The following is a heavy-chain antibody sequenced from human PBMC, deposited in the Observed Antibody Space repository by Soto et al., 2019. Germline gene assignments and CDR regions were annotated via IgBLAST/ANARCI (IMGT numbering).Heavy chain of an antibody. CDR3: ARDPTTIAVAPYDAFDI. D-gene: IGHD6-19*01. Sequence: ASVKVSCKASGYTFTSYGISWVRQAPGQGLEWMGWISAYNGNTNYAQKLQGRVTMTTDTFTSTAYMELRSLRSDDTAVYYCARDPTTIAVAPYDAFDIWGQGTMVTVSS. CDR2: ISAYNGNT. J-gene: IGHJ3*02. V-gene: IGHV1-18*01. CDR1: GYTFTSYG.